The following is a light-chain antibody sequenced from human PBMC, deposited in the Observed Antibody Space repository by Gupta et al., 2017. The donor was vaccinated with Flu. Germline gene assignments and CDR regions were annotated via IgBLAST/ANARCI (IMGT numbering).Light chain of an antibody. Sequence: EVVLTQSPATLSLSPGARATHSCRASQSVRSYLAWYQQKRGQAPRLLIYAASHRAAGVPARFRGSGSGKDFTLTISNLEPEEFAVYYCKQHSNWPRTFGQGTKVEIK. J-gene: IGKJ1*01. CDR2: AAS. CDR1: QSVRSY. V-gene: IGKV3-11*01. CDR3: KQHSNWPRT.